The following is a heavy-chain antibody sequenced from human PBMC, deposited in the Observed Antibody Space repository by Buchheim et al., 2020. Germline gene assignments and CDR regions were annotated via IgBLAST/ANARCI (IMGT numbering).Heavy chain of an antibody. Sequence: EVQLLESGGALVQPGGSLRLSCTASGFTFSTYAMIWVRQAPGKGLEWVSSLSNSGRAKYYAGSVKGRFTVSRANSMNTGYLQMNSLKVDDTAVYYCAKDPTGAPSGPMDNWGQGTL. V-gene: IGHV3-23*01. J-gene: IGHJ4*02. CDR3: AKDPTGAPSGPMDN. CDR1: GFTFSTYA. CDR2: LSNSGRAK. D-gene: IGHD1-14*01.